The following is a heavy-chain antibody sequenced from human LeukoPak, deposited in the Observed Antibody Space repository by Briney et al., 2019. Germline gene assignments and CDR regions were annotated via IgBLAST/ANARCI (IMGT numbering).Heavy chain of an antibody. CDR3: AKTSQGHPPYYCSMDV. V-gene: IGHV3-23*01. Sequence: PPGGSLRLSCAASGFTFSSYAMIWVRQAPGTGLEWVSAIGGSGTSTFYADSVKGRFTISRDNSKNTLYLQMSSLRAEDTAVYYCAKTSQGHPPYYCSMDVWGQGTTVTVSS. CDR2: IGGSGTST. J-gene: IGHJ6*02. CDR1: GFTFSSYA.